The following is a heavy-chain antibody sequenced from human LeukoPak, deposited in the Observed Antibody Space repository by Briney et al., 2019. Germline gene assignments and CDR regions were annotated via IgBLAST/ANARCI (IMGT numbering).Heavy chain of an antibody. CDR3: ARPEGSGSYGT. J-gene: IGHJ5*02. V-gene: IGHV4-39*07. CDR1: GGSISSSDYY. CDR2: IYYSGRT. D-gene: IGHD3-10*01. Sequence: TSETLSLTCTVSGGSISSSDYYWGWIRQPPGKGLEWIGSIYYSGRTYYNPSLKSRVTISVDTSKNQCSLKLSSVTAADTAVYYCARPEGSGSYGTWGQGTLVTVSS.